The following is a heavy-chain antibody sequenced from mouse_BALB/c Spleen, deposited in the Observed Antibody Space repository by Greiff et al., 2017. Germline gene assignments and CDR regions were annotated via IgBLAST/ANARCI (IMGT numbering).Heavy chain of an antibody. D-gene: IGHD4-1*01. V-gene: IGHV5-9-4*01. Sequence: EVHLVESGGGLVKPGGSLKLSCAASGFTFSSYAMSWVRQSPEKRLEWVAEISSGGSYTYYPDTVTGRFTISRDNAKNTLYLEMSSLRSEDTAMYYCARNWDRGGFDYWGQGTTLTVSS. CDR2: ISSGGSYT. J-gene: IGHJ2*01. CDR1: GFTFSSYA. CDR3: ARNWDRGGFDY.